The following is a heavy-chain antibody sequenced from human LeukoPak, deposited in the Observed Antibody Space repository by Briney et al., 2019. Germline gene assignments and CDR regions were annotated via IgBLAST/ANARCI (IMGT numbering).Heavy chain of an antibody. V-gene: IGHV3-30*02. D-gene: IGHD1-26*01. Sequence: QPGGSLRLSCAASGFTFSSYGMHWVRQAPGRGLEWVAFIRYDGSNKYYADSVKGRFTISRDNSKNTLYLQMNSLRAEDTAVYYCAKLWAEIDSGSQGDAFDIWGQGTMVTVSS. CDR2: IRYDGSNK. J-gene: IGHJ3*02. CDR3: AKLWAEIDSGSQGDAFDI. CDR1: GFTFSSYG.